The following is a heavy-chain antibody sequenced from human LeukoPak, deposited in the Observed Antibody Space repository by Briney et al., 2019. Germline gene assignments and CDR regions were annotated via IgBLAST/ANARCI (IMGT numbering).Heavy chain of an antibody. CDR3: ASTPSSGWPDNYYYYYGMDV. V-gene: IGHV3-11*01. Sequence: PGGSLRLSCAASGFTFSDYYMSWIRQAPGKGLEWVSYISSSGSTIYYADSVKGRFTISRDNAKNSLYLQMNSLRAEDTAVYYCASTPSSGWPDNYYYYYGMDVWGQGTTVTVSS. CDR1: GFTFSDYY. J-gene: IGHJ6*02. CDR2: ISSSGSTI. D-gene: IGHD6-19*01.